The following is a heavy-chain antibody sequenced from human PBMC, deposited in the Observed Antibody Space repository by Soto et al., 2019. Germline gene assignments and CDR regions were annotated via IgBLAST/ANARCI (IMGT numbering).Heavy chain of an antibody. CDR3: ARDLSRFLEWVYGMDV. J-gene: IGHJ6*02. Sequence: GGSLRLSCAASGFTFNRYGMSWVRQAPGKGLEWVSAISASGDNTYYADSVKGRFTISRDNSKNTLYLQMNSLRAEDTAVYYCARDLSRFLEWVYGMDVWGQGTTVTVSS. CDR1: GFTFNRYG. D-gene: IGHD3-3*01. V-gene: IGHV3-23*01. CDR2: ISASGDNT.